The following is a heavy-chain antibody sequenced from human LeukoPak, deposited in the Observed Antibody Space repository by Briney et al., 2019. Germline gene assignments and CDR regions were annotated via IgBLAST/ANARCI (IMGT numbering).Heavy chain of an antibody. Sequence: TPSETLSLTCTVSGGSISSSSYYWGRIRQPPGKGLEWIGSIYYSGSTYYNPSLKSRVTISVDTSKNQFSLKLSSVTAADTAVYYCAGLDYDFWSGYYPKLISWFDPWGQGTLVTVSS. J-gene: IGHJ5*02. V-gene: IGHV4-39*01. CDR2: IYYSGST. CDR1: GGSISSSSYY. CDR3: AGLDYDFWSGYYPKLISWFDP. D-gene: IGHD3-3*01.